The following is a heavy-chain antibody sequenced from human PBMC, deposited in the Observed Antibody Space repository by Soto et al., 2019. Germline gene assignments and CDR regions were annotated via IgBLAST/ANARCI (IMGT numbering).Heavy chain of an antibody. Sequence: VGSLRLSCAASGFTFSSYAMSWVRQAPGKGLEWVSAISGSGGSTYYADSVKGRFTISRDNSKNTLYLQMNSLRAEDTAVYYCAKDPHSSGWPYFDYWGQGTLVTVSS. D-gene: IGHD6-19*01. V-gene: IGHV3-23*01. CDR1: GFTFSSYA. CDR2: ISGSGGST. CDR3: AKDPHSSGWPYFDY. J-gene: IGHJ4*02.